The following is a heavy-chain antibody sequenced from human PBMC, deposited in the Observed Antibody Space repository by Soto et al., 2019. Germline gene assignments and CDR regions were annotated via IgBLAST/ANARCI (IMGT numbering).Heavy chain of an antibody. CDR2: IYWDDSK. V-gene: IGHV2-5*02. D-gene: IGHD3-16*01. J-gene: IGHJ4*02. CDR1: GFSLTTDRVG. Sequence: QITLKESGPTLVKPTQTLTLTCTFSGFSLTTDRVGVGWIRQPPGEALEWLAVIYWDDSKTYRPSLESRLTITKDTSKNQVALTMTNMDSLDTVTYYCEHAYGGRSLYWGQGTLVTVSS. CDR3: EHAYGGRSLY.